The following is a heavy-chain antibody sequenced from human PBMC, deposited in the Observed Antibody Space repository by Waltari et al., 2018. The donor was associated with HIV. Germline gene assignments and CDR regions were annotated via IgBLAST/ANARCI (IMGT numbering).Heavy chain of an antibody. J-gene: IGHJ4*02. CDR2: FDLEDGET. D-gene: IGHD2-2*01. CDR3: AAARKHQLLLRPGFYFAD. V-gene: IGHV1-24*01. CDR1: GYTLTEFS. Sequence: QVQLVQSGAAVKKPGASVKVSCKVSGYTLTEFSMHWVRQAPGKGPEWMGGFDLEDGETIYAQKFQGRVTMTEDTSTDTAYMEVSSLRSEDTAVYYCAAARKHQLLLRPGFYFADWGQGTLVTVSS.